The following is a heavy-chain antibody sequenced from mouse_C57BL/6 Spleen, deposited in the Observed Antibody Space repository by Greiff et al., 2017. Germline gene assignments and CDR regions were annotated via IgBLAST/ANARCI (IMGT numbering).Heavy chain of an antibody. V-gene: IGHV3-6*01. CDR2: ISYDGSN. CDR3: ARLLLSEGWFAY. D-gene: IGHD1-1*01. J-gene: IGHJ3*01. Sequence: EVQLQESGPGLVKPSQSLSLTCSVTGYSITSGYYWNWIRQFPGNKLEWMGYISYDGSNNYNPSLKNRISITRDTSKNQFFLKLNSVTTEDTATYYCARLLLSEGWFAYWGQGTLVTVSA. CDR1: GYSITSGYY.